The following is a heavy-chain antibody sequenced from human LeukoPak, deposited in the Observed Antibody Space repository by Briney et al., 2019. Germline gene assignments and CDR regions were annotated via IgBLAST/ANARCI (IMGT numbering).Heavy chain of an antibody. J-gene: IGHJ5*02. V-gene: IGHV1-2*02. CDR3: ARKKSLTGYYIVKYNWFDP. CDR1: GYAFTGYY. CDR2: INPNSGGT. D-gene: IGHD3-9*01. Sequence: ASVTVSCKASGYAFTGYYMHWVRQAPGQGLEWMGWINPNSGGTNYAQKFQGRVTMTRDTSISTAYMELSRLRSDDTAVYYCARKKSLTGYYIVKYNWFDPWGQGTLVTVSS.